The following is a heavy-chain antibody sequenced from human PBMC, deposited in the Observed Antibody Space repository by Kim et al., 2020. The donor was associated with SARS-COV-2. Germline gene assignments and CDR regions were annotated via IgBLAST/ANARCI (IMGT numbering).Heavy chain of an antibody. V-gene: IGHV3-21*01. CDR3: ARGPKGLGELSFYFDY. CDR1: GFTFSSYS. J-gene: IGHJ4*02. CDR2: ISSSSSYI. D-gene: IGHD3-16*02. Sequence: GGSLRLSCAASGFTFSSYSMNWVRQAPGKGLEWVSSISSSSSYIYYADSVKGRFTISRDNAKNSLYLQMNSLRAEDTAVYYCARGPKGLGELSFYFDYWGQGTLVTVSS.